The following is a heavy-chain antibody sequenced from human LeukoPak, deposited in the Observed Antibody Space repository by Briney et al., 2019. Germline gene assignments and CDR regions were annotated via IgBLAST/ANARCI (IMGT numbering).Heavy chain of an antibody. CDR2: IYYSGST. V-gene: IGHV4-59*01. D-gene: IGHD3-10*01. CDR3: ARVPVGFGELSLLFDY. J-gene: IGHJ4*02. CDR1: GGSISYYY. Sequence: PSETLSLTCTVSGGSISYYYWSWIRQPPGKGLEWIGHIYYSGSTNYNPSLKSRVTISVDTSKNQFSLKLSSVTAADTAVYYCARVPVGFGELSLLFDYWGQGTLVTVSS.